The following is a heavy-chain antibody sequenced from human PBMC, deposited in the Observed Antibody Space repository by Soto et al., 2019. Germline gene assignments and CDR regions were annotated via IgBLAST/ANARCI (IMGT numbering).Heavy chain of an antibody. CDR3: ARDPSGGLYWYFDL. CDR2: IYYSGST. D-gene: IGHD3-16*01. V-gene: IGHV4-31*03. CDR1: GGSISSGGYY. Sequence: QVQLQESGPGLVKPSQTLSLTCTVSGGSISSGGYYWSWIRQHPGKGLEWIGYIYYSGSTYYNPSLKSRVTISVDTSKNQFSLKLSSVTAADTAVYYCARDPSGGLYWYFDLWGRGTLVTVSS. J-gene: IGHJ2*01.